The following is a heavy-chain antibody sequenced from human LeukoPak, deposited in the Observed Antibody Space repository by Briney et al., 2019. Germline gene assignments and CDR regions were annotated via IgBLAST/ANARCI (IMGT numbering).Heavy chain of an antibody. CDR1: GFTFSSYA. CDR3: ARGYPRELYYYGMDV. Sequence: GRSLRLSCAASGFTFSSYAMHWVRQAPGKGLEWVAVISYDGSNKYYADSVKGRFTISRDNSKNTLYLQMNSLRAEDTAVYYCARGYPRELYYYGMDVWGQGTTVTVSS. V-gene: IGHV3-30-3*01. J-gene: IGHJ6*02. D-gene: IGHD1-1*01. CDR2: ISYDGSNK.